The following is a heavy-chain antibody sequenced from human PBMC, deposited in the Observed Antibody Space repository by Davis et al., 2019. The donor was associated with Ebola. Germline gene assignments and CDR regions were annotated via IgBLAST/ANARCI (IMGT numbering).Heavy chain of an antibody. D-gene: IGHD2-15*01. Sequence: PGGSLRLSCAASGFTFSRYWMHWVRQAPGKGLVWVSRTNSDGSSTSYADSVKGRFTISRDNAKNTLYLQMNSLRAEDTAVYYCASPVVVGASYSVDVWGQGTTVTVSS. J-gene: IGHJ6*02. CDR3: ASPVVVGASYSVDV. CDR2: TNSDGSST. V-gene: IGHV3-74*01. CDR1: GFTFSRYW.